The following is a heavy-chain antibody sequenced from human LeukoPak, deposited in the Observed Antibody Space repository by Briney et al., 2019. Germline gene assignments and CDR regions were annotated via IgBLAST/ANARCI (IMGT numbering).Heavy chain of an antibody. CDR3: ARESLWFGEFGWFDP. CDR2: ISSSSSTI. V-gene: IGHV3-48*01. D-gene: IGHD3-10*01. Sequence: PGGSLRLSCAASGFTFSSYSMNWVRQAPGKGLEWVSYISSSSSTIYYADSVKGRFTISRDNSKNTLYLQMNSLRAEDTAVYYCARESLWFGEFGWFDPWGQGTLVTVSS. CDR1: GFTFSSYS. J-gene: IGHJ5*02.